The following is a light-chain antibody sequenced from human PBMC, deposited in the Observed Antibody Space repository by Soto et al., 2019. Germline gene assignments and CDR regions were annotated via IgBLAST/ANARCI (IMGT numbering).Light chain of an antibody. CDR3: CSYAGSPRCV. CDR2: DVS. V-gene: IGLV2-11*01. Sequence: QSALTQPRSVSGSPGQSVTICCTGTSSDVGGYNYVSWYQQHPGKAPKVMIYDVSERPSGVPDRFSGSKSGNTASLTISGLQAEDEADYCCSYAGSPRCVFGIGTKLTVL. J-gene: IGLJ1*01. CDR1: SSDVGGYNY.